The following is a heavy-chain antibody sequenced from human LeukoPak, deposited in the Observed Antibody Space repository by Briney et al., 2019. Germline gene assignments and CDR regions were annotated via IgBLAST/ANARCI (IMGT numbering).Heavy chain of an antibody. CDR3: ARGITIFGVFIIYYFDY. CDR1: GYTFTSYD. V-gene: IGHV1-8*01. Sequence: ASVKVSCKASGYTFTSYDINWVRQATGQGLEWMGWMNPNSGNTGYAQKFQGRVTMTRNTSISTAYMELSSLRSEDTAVYYCARGITIFGVFIIYYFDYWGQGTLVTVSS. CDR2: MNPNSGNT. D-gene: IGHD3-3*01. J-gene: IGHJ4*02.